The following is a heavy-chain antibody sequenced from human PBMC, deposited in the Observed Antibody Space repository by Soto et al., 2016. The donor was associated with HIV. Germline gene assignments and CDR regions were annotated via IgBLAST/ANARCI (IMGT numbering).Heavy chain of an antibody. CDR1: GFTFSSYG. CDR2: IWYDGSNK. D-gene: IGHD3-9*01. V-gene: IGHV3-33*01. Sequence: VQLVESGGGVVQPGRSLRLSCAASGFTFSSYGMHWVRQAPGKGLEWVAVIWYDGSNKYYADSVKGRFTISRDNSKNTLYLQMNSLRAEDTAVYYCARVGSYYYDILTAHPPGGIDYWGQGTLVTVSS. J-gene: IGHJ4*02. CDR3: ARVGSYYYDILTAHPPGGIDY.